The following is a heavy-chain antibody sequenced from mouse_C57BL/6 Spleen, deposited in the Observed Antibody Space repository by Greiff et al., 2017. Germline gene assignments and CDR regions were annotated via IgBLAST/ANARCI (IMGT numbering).Heavy chain of an antibody. J-gene: IGHJ2*01. CDR2: ISSGGSYT. V-gene: IGHV5-6*01. D-gene: IGHD2-3*01. Sequence: EVQLQESGGDLVKPGGSLKLSCAASGFTFSSYGMSWVRQTPDKRLEWVATISSGGSYTYYPDSVKGRFTISRDNAKNTLYLQMSSLKSEDTAMYYCARLDGYFDYWGQGTTLTVSS. CDR3: ARLDGYFDY. CDR1: GFTFSSYG.